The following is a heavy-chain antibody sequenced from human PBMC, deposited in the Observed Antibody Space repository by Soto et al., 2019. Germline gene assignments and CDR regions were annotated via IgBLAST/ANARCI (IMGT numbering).Heavy chain of an antibody. CDR3: ARGGGYGSGNYGMDG. CDR2: IWYDGSNK. CDR1: GFTFSSYG. J-gene: IGHJ6*02. Sequence: QVHLVESWGGVVQPGRSLRLSCAASGFTFSSYGMHWVRQAPGKGLEWVAVIWYDGSNKYYADSVKGRFTISRDNSKNTLYLQMNSLRAEDTAVYYCARGGGYGSGNYGMDGWGQGTTVTVSS. D-gene: IGHD3-10*01. V-gene: IGHV3-33*01.